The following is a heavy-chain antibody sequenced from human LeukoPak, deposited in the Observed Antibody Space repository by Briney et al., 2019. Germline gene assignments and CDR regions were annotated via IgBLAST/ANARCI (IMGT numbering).Heavy chain of an antibody. Sequence: GGSLRLSCAASGFTFSGYAMSWVRQAPGKGLEWVSAISGSGGSTYYADSVKGRFTISRDNSKNTLYLQMNSLRAEDTAVYYCAKEADDWLLTPGFGAFDIWGQGTMVTVSS. CDR3: AKEADDWLLTPGFGAFDI. CDR2: ISGSGGST. D-gene: IGHD3-9*01. V-gene: IGHV3-23*01. J-gene: IGHJ3*02. CDR1: GFTFSGYA.